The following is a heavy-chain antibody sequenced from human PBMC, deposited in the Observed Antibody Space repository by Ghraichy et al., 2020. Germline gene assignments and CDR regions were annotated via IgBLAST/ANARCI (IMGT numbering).Heavy chain of an antibody. CDR3: ARDNWLVRDYYYYYGMDV. Sequence: GESQNISCAASGFTFSSYWMSWVRQAPGKGLEWVANIKQDGSEKYYVDSVKGRFTISRDNAKNSLYLQMNSLRAEDTAVYYCARDNWLVRDYYYYYGMDVWGQGTTVTVSS. D-gene: IGHD6-19*01. V-gene: IGHV3-7*03. CDR2: IKQDGSEK. J-gene: IGHJ6*02. CDR1: GFTFSSYW.